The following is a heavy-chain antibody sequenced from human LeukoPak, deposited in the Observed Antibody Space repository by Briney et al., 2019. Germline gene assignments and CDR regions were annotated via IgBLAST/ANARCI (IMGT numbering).Heavy chain of an antibody. Sequence: GGSLRLSCAASGFTFGSYAMSWVRQAPGKGLEWVSAISGSGGSTYYADSVKGRFTISRDNSKNTLYLQMNSLRAEDTAVYYCAKDPPHIRVAAAGTIDYWGQGTLVTVSS. J-gene: IGHJ4*02. CDR3: AKDPPHIRVAAAGTIDY. V-gene: IGHV3-23*01. CDR1: GFTFGSYA. CDR2: ISGSGGST. D-gene: IGHD6-13*01.